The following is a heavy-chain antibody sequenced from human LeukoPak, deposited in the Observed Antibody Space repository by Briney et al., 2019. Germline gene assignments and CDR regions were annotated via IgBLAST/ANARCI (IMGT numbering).Heavy chain of an antibody. D-gene: IGHD1-14*01. CDR3: ARDNGYKSVDY. CDR1: GYTFSTYG. J-gene: IGHJ4*02. CDR2: ISASNGNT. Sequence: ASVKVSCKASGYTFSTYGISWRRQAPGQGLEWMGWISASNGNTNYAQKFQGRVTMTTDTSTSTLYMEVRSLRSDDTAVYYCARDNGYKSVDYWGQGTLVTVSS. V-gene: IGHV1-18*01.